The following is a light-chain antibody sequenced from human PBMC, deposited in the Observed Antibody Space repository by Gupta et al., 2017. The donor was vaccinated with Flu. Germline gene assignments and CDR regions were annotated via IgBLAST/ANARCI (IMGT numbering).Light chain of an antibody. CDR2: GAS. J-gene: IGKJ3*01. CDR3: QQYGSSTFT. CDR1: QSVSSSY. Sequence: EIVLTQSPGTLSLSPRERATLSCRASQSVSSSYLAWYQQKPGQAPMLLIYGASSRATGIPDRFSGSGSGTDFTLTISRLEPEDFAVYYCQQYGSSTFTFGPGTKVDIK. V-gene: IGKV3-20*01.